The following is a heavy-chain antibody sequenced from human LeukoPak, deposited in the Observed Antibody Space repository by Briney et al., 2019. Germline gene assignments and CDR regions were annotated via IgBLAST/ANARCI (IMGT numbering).Heavy chain of an antibody. J-gene: IGHJ4*02. CDR2: INWNGGST. CDR1: GFTFDDYG. Sequence: GGSLRLSCAASGFTFDDYGMSWVRQAPGKGLEWVSGINWNGGSTGYADSVKGRFTISRDNAKNSLYLQMNSLRAEDTALYYCARVGSSCGYYYFDYWGQGTLVTVSS. D-gene: IGHD3-22*01. V-gene: IGHV3-20*04. CDR3: ARVGSSCGYYYFDY.